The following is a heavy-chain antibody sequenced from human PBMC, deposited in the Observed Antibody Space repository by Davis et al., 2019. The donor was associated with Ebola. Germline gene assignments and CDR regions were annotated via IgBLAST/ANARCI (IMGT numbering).Heavy chain of an antibody. CDR1: GYTFTSYA. CDR3: ARAQLAVARYYYYYYGMDV. J-gene: IGHJ6*02. D-gene: IGHD6-19*01. V-gene: IGHV1-3*01. CDR2: INAGNGNT. Sequence: ASVKVSCKASGYTFTSYAMHWVRQAPGQRLEWMGWINAGNGNTKYSQKFQGRVTITRDTSASTAYMELSSLRSEDTAVYYCARAQLAVARYYYYYYGMDVWGQGTTVTVSS.